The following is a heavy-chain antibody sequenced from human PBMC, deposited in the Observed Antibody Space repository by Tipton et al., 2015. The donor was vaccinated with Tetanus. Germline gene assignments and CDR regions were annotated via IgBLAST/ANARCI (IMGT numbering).Heavy chain of an antibody. CDR1: GFTFSTYW. Sequence: GSLRLSCAASGFTFSTYWMSWIRQAPGKGLEYVANIKRDGSQKFYVDSVKGRFTISRDNAKNSLYLQMNSLRLEDTAVYFCVTYYLPSDTSVTTRFDNWGQGTLVTVSS. CDR2: IKRDGSQK. D-gene: IGHD4-17*01. J-gene: IGHJ4*02. V-gene: IGHV3-7*01. CDR3: VTYYLPSDTSVTTRFDN.